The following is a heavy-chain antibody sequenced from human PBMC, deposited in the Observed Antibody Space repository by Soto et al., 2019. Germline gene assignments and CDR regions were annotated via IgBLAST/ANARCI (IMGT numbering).Heavy chain of an antibody. V-gene: IGHV3-33*01. D-gene: IGHD3-10*01. J-gene: IGHJ6*02. CDR3: ARDELWFGGGRYYYYGMDV. CDR2: IWYDGSNK. CDR1: GFTFSSYG. Sequence: GGSLRLSCAASGFTFSSYGMHWVRQAPGKGLEWVAVIWYDGSNKYYADSVKGRFTISRDNSKNTLYLQMNSLRAEDTAVYYCARDELWFGGGRYYYYGMDVWGQGTTVTVSS.